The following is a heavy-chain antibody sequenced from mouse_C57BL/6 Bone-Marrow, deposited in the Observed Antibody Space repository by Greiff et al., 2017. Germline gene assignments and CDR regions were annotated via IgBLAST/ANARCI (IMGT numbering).Heavy chain of an antibody. J-gene: IGHJ4*01. CDR2: IWSDGST. CDR1: GFSLTSYG. V-gene: IGHV2-6*03. D-gene: IGHD2-4*01. Sequence: VHLVESGPGLVAPSQSLSITCTVSGFSLTSYGVHWVRQPPGKGLEWLVVIWSDGSTTYNSALKSRLSISKDNSKSQVFLKMNSLQTDDTAMYYCASYYDYDDYAMDYWGQGTSVTVSS. CDR3: ASYYDYDDYAMDY.